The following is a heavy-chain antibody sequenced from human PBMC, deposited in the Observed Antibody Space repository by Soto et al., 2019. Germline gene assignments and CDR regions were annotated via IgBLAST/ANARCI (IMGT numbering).Heavy chain of an antibody. Sequence: QVQLVQSGAEVQKPGSSVKISCRASGGTFSSYAIRWLRQSPGQRLEWLGQIIPIFASPDYAQNFQGRVTITADESTRTDYLEVLRLRSEDTAVYFCAGTAAETGPLESWGQGTLVTVSS. V-gene: IGHV1-69*01. J-gene: IGHJ4*02. CDR2: IIPIFASP. CDR3: AGTAAETGPLES. D-gene: IGHD2-21*02. CDR1: GGTFSSYA.